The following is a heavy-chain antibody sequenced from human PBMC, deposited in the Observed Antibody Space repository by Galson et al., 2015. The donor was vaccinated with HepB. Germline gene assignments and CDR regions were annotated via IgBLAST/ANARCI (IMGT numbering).Heavy chain of an antibody. CDR2: INSDGSST. CDR1: GFTFSSYW. Sequence: SLRLSCAASGFTFSSYWMYWVRQVPGKGLVWVSHINSDGSSTSYADSVKGRFTISRDNAKNTLYLEMNSLRAEDTAVYYCTRSFDYWGQGTLVTVSS. CDR3: TRSFDY. J-gene: IGHJ4*02. V-gene: IGHV3-74*01.